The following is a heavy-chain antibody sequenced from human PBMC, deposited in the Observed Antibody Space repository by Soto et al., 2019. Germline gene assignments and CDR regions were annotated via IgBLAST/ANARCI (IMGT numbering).Heavy chain of an antibody. V-gene: IGHV3-30*18. D-gene: IGHD6-13*01. CDR1: GFTFSSYG. Sequence: GGSLRLSCAASGFTFSSYGMHWFRQAPGKGLEWVAVISYDGSNKYYADSVKGRFTISRDNSKNTLYLQMNSLRAEDTAVYYCAKDWQQQYLNWFDPWGQGTLVTVSS. J-gene: IGHJ5*02. CDR3: AKDWQQQYLNWFDP. CDR2: ISYDGSNK.